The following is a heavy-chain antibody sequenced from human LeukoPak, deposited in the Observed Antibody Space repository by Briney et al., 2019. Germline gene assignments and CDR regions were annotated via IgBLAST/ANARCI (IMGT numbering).Heavy chain of an antibody. J-gene: IGHJ4*02. V-gene: IGHV3-66*01. D-gene: IGHD3-22*01. CDR3: AKTPTYYYDSSGYYPHFDY. CDR2: IYSGGST. CDR1: GFTVSSNY. Sequence: PGGSLRLSCAASGFTVSSNYLSWVRQAPGKGLEWVSVIYSGGSTYYADSVKGRFTISRDNSKNTLYLQMNSLRAEDTAVYYCAKTPTYYYDSSGYYPHFDYWGQGTLVTVSS.